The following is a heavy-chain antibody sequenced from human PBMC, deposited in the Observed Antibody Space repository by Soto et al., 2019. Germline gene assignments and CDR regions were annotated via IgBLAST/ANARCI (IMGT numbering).Heavy chain of an antibody. Sequence: EVQLLESGGGLVQPGGSLRLSCAASGFTFTTFAMTWVRQAPGKGLEWISAISGRGDSTYYADSVRGRFTISRDNSKNTLYLQMSSLRAEDTAVYYCASQYYYGAGSYLDDMDVWGQGTTVTVSS. V-gene: IGHV3-23*01. D-gene: IGHD3-10*01. CDR2: ISGRGDST. J-gene: IGHJ6*02. CDR1: GFTFTTFA. CDR3: ASQYYYGAGSYLDDMDV.